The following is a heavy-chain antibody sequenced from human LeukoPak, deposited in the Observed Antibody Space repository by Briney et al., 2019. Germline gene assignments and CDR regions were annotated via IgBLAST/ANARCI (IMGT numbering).Heavy chain of an antibody. CDR2: IHTSGST. J-gene: IGHJ4*02. Sequence: PSETLSLTCTVSGYSISSGYYWSWIRQPAGKGLEWIGRIHTSGSTNYNPSLKSRVTISVDTSKNQFSLKLSSVTAADTAVYYCARHHYQLSALDYWGQGTLVTVSS. CDR1: GYSISSGYY. V-gene: IGHV4-61*02. D-gene: IGHD2-2*01. CDR3: ARHHYQLSALDY.